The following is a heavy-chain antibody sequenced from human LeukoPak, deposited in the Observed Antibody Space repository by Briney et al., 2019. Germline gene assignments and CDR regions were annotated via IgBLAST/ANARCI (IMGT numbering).Heavy chain of an antibody. CDR2: IYYSGST. J-gene: IGHJ4*02. Sequence: SETLSLTCTVSGGSISSYYWSWIRQPPGKGLEWIGYIYYSGSTNYNPSLKSRVTISVDTSKDQFSLKLSSVTAADTAVYYCARGLSSGWYGIRFDYWGQGTLVTVSS. CDR1: GGSISSYY. D-gene: IGHD6-19*01. V-gene: IGHV4-59*01. CDR3: ARGLSSGWYGIRFDY.